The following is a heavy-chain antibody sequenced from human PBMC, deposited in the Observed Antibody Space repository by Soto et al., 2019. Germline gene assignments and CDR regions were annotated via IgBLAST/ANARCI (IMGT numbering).Heavy chain of an antibody. D-gene: IGHD4-4*01. Sequence: GGSLRLSCAASGFTFSNAWMSWVRQAPGKGLGWVSSISSSSYIYYADSVKGRFTISRDNAKNSLYLQMNSLRAEDTAVYYCARDYKVADSNSYYYYGMEVWGQGTTVTVSS. J-gene: IGHJ6*02. V-gene: IGHV3-21*01. CDR2: ISSSSYI. CDR3: ARDYKVADSNSYYYYGMEV. CDR1: GFTFSNAW.